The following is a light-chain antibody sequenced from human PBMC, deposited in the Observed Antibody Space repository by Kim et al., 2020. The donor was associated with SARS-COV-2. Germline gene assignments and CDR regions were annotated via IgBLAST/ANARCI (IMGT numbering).Light chain of an antibody. J-gene: IGKJ4*01. V-gene: IGKV2-28*01. CDR2: LGS. CDR3: MQALQTPLT. CDR1: QSLLHSDGYYY. Sequence: PASISCMSSQSLLHSDGYYYLDWYLQKAGQSPQLLIYLGSTRASGVPDRFSGSGSGTDFTLKISRVEAEDVGVYYCMQALQTPLTFGGGTKVDIK.